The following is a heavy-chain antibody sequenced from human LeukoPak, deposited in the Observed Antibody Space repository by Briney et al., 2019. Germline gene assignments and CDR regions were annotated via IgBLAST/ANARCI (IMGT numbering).Heavy chain of an antibody. Sequence: SETLSLTCTVSGDSIDSVGYYWAWIRQPPGKGLEWIGSIFSSGSTYYNPSLRSRVTISVDTSKNQFSLKLNSVTAADTAVYYCARQHSSTWYVVGYFDYWGQGTLVTVSS. CDR1: GDSIDSVGYY. V-gene: IGHV4-39*01. CDR2: IFSSGST. D-gene: IGHD6-13*01. CDR3: ARQHSSTWYVVGYFDY. J-gene: IGHJ4*02.